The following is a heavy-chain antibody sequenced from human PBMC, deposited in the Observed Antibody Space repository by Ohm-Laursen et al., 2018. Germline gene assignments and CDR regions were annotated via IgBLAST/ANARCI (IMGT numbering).Heavy chain of an antibody. Sequence: SLRLSCSASGFSFSSYAMHWVRQAPGKGLEWVAGTSDDGSNKKYADSVKDRFTISRDNSNNALYLQMNSLRVEDTAMYYCARDSAQGGAFDIWGQGSLVTVSS. D-gene: IGHD3-16*01. CDR1: GFSFSSYA. CDR2: TSDDGSNK. J-gene: IGHJ3*02. CDR3: ARDSAQGGAFDI. V-gene: IGHV3-30*03.